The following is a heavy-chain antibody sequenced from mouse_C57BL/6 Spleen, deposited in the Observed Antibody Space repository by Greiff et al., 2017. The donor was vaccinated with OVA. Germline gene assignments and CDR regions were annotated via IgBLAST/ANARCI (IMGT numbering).Heavy chain of an antibody. CDR2: IYPGDGDT. V-gene: IGHV1-82*01. J-gene: IGHJ3*01. CDR1: GYAFSSSW. D-gene: IGHD1-1*01. Sequence: VKLQESGPELVKPGASVKISCKASGYAFSSSWMNWVKQRPGKGLEWIGRIYPGDGDTNYNGKFKGKATLTADKSSSTAYMQLSSLTSEDSAVYFCARSGGDYYGSSCAYWGQGTLVTVSA. CDR3: ARSGGDYYGSSCAY.